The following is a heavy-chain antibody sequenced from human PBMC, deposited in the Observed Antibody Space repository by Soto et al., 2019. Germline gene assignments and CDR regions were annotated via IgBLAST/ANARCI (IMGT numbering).Heavy chain of an antibody. Sequence: EVQLVESGGGLVQPGGSLRLSCAASGFTFSGRSMHWVRQAPGKGLVWVSGIDNAGTDSTYADSVKGRFTSSRDNAKNTLYLQLKSLRGEDTAVYYCARGWFGPDVWGKGTTVTVSS. J-gene: IGHJ6*04. V-gene: IGHV3-74*01. CDR1: GFTFSGRS. CDR3: ARGWFGPDV. D-gene: IGHD3-10*01. CDR2: IDNAGTDS.